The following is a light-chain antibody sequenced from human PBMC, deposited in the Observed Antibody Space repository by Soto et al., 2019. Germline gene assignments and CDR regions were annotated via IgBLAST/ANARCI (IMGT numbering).Light chain of an antibody. CDR2: AAF. V-gene: IGKV3-20*01. J-gene: IGKJ1*01. CDR3: QQYDSSPRT. Sequence: DIVLTQSPGTLSLSPEERATLSCRASQNVYSNYLAWYQQKPGHAPRLLIYAAFVRATGIPDRFSGSGSGTDFTLTISGLEPEDFAVYYCQQYDSSPRTFGQGTKVDIK. CDR1: QNVYSNY.